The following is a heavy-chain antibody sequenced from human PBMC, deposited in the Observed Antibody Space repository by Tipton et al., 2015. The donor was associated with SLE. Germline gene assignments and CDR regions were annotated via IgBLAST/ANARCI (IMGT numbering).Heavy chain of an antibody. J-gene: IGHJ6*02. D-gene: IGHD2-8*02. CDR1: GGSISSSSYY. CDR2: IYYSGST. CDR3: ARLGYCAGGVCYSHYYYGMDV. Sequence: TLSLTCTVSGGSISSSSYYWGWIRQPPGRGLEWIGNIYYSGSTYYNPSLKSRVTMSIDTSENQFSLRLTSVTAADTAVYYCARLGYCAGGVCYSHYYYGMDVWGQGTTVTVSS. V-gene: IGHV4-39*07.